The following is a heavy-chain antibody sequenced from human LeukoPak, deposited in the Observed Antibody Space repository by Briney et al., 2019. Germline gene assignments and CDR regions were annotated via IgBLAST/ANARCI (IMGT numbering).Heavy chain of an antibody. CDR2: IYYSGTT. CDR1: GGSISSDGYY. CDR3: ARYRDSGGRLAFDI. D-gene: IGHD2-15*01. Sequence: SETLSLTCTVSGGSISSDGYYWTWIRRHPGKGLEWIGYIYYSGTTYYNPSLEGRVTLSVDTSKNQFSLRLSSVTAADTAVYYCARYRDSGGRLAFDIWGQGTMATVSS. V-gene: IGHV4-31*03. J-gene: IGHJ3*02.